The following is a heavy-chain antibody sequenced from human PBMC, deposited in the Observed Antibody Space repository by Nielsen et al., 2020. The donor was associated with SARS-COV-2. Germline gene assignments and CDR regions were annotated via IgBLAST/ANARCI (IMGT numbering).Heavy chain of an antibody. CDR2: INHSGST. CDR1: NDYIRSSDYY. D-gene: IGHD7-27*01. J-gene: IGHJ4*02. CDR3: ARARWGGHWGGWFDY. Sequence: SETLSLTCSVANDYIRSSDYYWGWIRQPPGKGLEWIGEINHSGSTNYNPSLKSRVTISVDTSKNQFSLKLSSVTAADTAVYYCARARWGGHWGGWFDYWGQGTLVTVSS. V-gene: IGHV4-39*07.